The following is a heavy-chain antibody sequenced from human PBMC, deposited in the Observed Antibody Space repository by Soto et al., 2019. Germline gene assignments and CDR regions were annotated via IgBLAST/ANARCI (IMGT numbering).Heavy chain of an antibody. CDR2: LDPEDGET. V-gene: IGHV1-24*01. D-gene: IGHD1-26*01. CDR3: ARDTALIVGANGWFDP. J-gene: IGHJ5*02. Sequence: ASVKVSCKVSGYTLTELSMHWVRQAPGKGLEWMGGLDPEDGETIYAQKFQGRVTMTEDTSTDTAYMELSSLRSDDTAVYYCARDTALIVGANGWFDPWGQGTLVTVSS. CDR1: GYTLTELS.